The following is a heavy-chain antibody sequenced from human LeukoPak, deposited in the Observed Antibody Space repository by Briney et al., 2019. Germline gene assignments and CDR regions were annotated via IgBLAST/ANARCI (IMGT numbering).Heavy chain of an antibody. CDR3: ASTVTINYDYYYYHMDV. V-gene: IGHV3-20*04. D-gene: IGHD4-11*01. J-gene: IGHJ6*03. CDR2: INWNGGST. CDR1: GFTFDDYG. Sequence: PGGSLRLSCAASGFTFDDYGMSWVRQAPGKGLEWVSGINWNGGSTGYADSVKGRFTISRDNAKNSLYLQMNSLRAEDTALYYCASTVTINYDYYYYHMDVWGKGTTVTVSS.